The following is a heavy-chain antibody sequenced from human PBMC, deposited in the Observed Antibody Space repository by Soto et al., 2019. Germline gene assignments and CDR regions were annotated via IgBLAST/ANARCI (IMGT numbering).Heavy chain of an antibody. CDR3: TRDSNYDILSGYTYLDY. V-gene: IGHV1-46*03. J-gene: IGHJ4*02. Sequence: QVQLVQSGAEVKKPGASMKLSCKTSGYIFTNYFIHWVRQAPGQGLEWMGVINPTTGAASYSQHFQGRVTMTRDTSTSTVDMELSSLRSEDTALYYCTRDSNYDILSGYTYLDYWGQGTLITVSS. D-gene: IGHD3-9*01. CDR2: INPTTGAA. CDR1: GYIFTNYF.